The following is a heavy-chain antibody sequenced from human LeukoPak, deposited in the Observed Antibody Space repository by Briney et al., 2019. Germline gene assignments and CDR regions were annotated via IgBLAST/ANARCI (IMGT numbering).Heavy chain of an antibody. V-gene: IGHV4-61*02. Sequence: PSETLSLTCTVSGGSISSGSYYWSWIRQPAGKGLEWIGRIYTSGSTNYNPSLKSRVTISVDTSKNQFSLKLSSVTAADTAVYYCARATYSGSHPFDYWGQGTLVTVSS. D-gene: IGHD1-26*01. CDR3: ARATYSGSHPFDY. J-gene: IGHJ4*02. CDR2: IYTSGST. CDR1: GGSISSGSYY.